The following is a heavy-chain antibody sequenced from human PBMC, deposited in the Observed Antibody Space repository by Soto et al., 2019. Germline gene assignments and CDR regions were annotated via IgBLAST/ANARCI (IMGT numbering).Heavy chain of an antibody. Sequence: QVQLQESGPGLVKPSQTLTLTCTVSGGSISSGSFYWSWIRQHPGKGLEWIGHISDSGSSYYNPSFVSRVTISVDPSKNQFSLKLSAVTAADTAVYFCARTTFYDIFTAYYSLFDYWGQGTLVTVSS. V-gene: IGHV4-31*03. D-gene: IGHD3-9*01. J-gene: IGHJ4*02. CDR3: ARTTFYDIFTAYYSLFDY. CDR2: ISDSGSS. CDR1: GGSISSGSFY.